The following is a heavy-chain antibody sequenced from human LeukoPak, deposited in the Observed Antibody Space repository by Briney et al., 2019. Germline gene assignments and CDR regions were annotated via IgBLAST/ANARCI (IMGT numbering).Heavy chain of an antibody. J-gene: IGHJ4*02. D-gene: IGHD1-26*01. CDR2: INHSGST. CDR1: GGSFSGYY. V-gene: IGHV4-34*01. Sequence: SETLSLTCAVYGGSFSGYYWSWIRQPPGKGLEWIGEINHSGSTNYNPSLKSRVTISVDTSKNQFSLKLSSVTAADTAVYYCARAMGSERESFDYWGQGTLVTVSS. CDR3: ARAMGSERESFDY.